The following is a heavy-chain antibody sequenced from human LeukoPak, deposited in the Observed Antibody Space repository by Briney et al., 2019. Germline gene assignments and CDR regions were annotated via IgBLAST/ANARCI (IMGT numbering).Heavy chain of an antibody. V-gene: IGHV6-1*01. Sequence: SQTLSLTCAISGESVSSKNGAWNWIRQSPSRGLEWLGRTYYRSKWYSDYAVSMNGRITINPDTSKNQFSLQLNSVTPDDTAVYYCARDVGTSGWHTFDYWGQGTLVTVSS. J-gene: IGHJ4*02. D-gene: IGHD6-19*01. CDR3: ARDVGTSGWHTFDY. CDR1: GESVSSKNGA. CDR2: TYYRSKWYS.